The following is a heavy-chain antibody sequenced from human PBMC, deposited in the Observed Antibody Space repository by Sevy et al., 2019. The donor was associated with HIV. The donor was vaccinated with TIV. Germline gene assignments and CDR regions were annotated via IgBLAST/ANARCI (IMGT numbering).Heavy chain of an antibody. D-gene: IGHD2-15*01. Sequence: ASVKVSCKASGGTFSSYGFSWVRQAPGQGLEWMGGIIPIFGTAKYAQKFQGRVTITADKSTTTAYMELSRLRSEDTAVYYCARGPHRCSGSSCYTVYFDYWGQGTLVTVSS. CDR1: GGTFSSYG. CDR3: ARGPHRCSGSSCYTVYFDY. CDR2: IIPIFGTA. J-gene: IGHJ4*02. V-gene: IGHV1-69*06.